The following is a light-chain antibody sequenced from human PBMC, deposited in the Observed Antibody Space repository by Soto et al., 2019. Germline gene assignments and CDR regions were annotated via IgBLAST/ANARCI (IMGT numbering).Light chain of an antibody. Sequence: EIVLTQSPGTLSLSPGERATLSCRASQPIINNYLAWYQQKPDQAPRLLIYGASSRATGIPDRFSGSGSGTDFILTINRLEPEDFAVYYCQQYGSSPGTFGQGTKVEIK. CDR3: QQYGSSPGT. CDR1: QPIINNY. V-gene: IGKV3-20*01. J-gene: IGKJ1*01. CDR2: GAS.